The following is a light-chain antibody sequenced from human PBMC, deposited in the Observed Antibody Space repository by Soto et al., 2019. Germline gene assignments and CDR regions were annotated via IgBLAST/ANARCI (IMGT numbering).Light chain of an antibody. CDR2: QDS. CDR1: KLGDKY. Sequence: SYELTQPPSVSVSPGQTASITGSGDKLGDKYACWYQQKPGQSPVLVIYQDSKRPSGIPERFSGSNSGNTATLTISGTQAMDEADYYCQAWDSSTVFGTGTKLTVL. V-gene: IGLV3-1*01. J-gene: IGLJ1*01. CDR3: QAWDSSTV.